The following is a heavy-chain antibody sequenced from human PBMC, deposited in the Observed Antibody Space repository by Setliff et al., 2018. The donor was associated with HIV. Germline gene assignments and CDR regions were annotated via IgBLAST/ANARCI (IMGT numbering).Heavy chain of an antibody. D-gene: IGHD4-17*01. CDR1: SYSISSGYY. J-gene: IGHJ4*02. CDR2: IYHSGST. Sequence: KTSETQSLTCAVSSYSISSGYYWGWIRQPPGKGLEWIGSIYHSGSTYYNPSLKSRVTISVDTSKNQFSLRLESMTAADTAMYYCARVSTAVTAAPLDYWSQGTLVTVSS. V-gene: IGHV4-38-2*01. CDR3: ARVSTAVTAAPLDY.